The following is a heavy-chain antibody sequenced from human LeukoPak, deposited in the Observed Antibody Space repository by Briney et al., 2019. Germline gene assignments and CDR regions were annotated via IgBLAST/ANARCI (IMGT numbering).Heavy chain of an antibody. J-gene: IGHJ5*02. CDR1: GFTFSSYW. CDR3: ARVGSGYYLYRGTWFDP. D-gene: IGHD3-3*01. CDR2: IKQDGSEK. Sequence: PGGSLRLSCAASGFTFSSYWMSWVRQAPGKGLEWVANIKQDGSEKYYVDSVKGRFTISRDNAKNSLYLQMNSLRAEDTAVYYCARVGSGYYLYRGTWFDPWGQGTLVTVSS. V-gene: IGHV3-7*01.